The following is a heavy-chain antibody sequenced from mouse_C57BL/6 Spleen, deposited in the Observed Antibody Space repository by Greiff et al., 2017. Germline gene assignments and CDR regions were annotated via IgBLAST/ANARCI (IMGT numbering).Heavy chain of an antibody. Sequence: VQLQQSGAELVRPGASVKLSCTASGFNIKDYYMHWVKQRPEQGLEWIGWIDPENGDTEYAPKFQGKATITADTSSNTAYLQLSSLTSEDTAVYYYTTGGYYSFAYWGQGTLVTVSA. CDR3: TTGGYYSFAY. CDR1: GFNIKDYY. D-gene: IGHD2-3*01. V-gene: IGHV14-4*01. CDR2: IDPENGDT. J-gene: IGHJ3*01.